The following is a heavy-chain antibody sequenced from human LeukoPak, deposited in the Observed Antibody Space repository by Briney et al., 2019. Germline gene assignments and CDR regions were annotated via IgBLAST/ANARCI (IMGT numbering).Heavy chain of an antibody. CDR1: GGSISSSSYY. Sequence: PSETLSLTCIVSGGSISSSSYYWGWIRQPPGKGPEWIASIYYSGSTYYNPSLKSRVTISVDTSKNQFSLKLSSVTAADTAVYYCARRRSYYDSSGYTTYFDYWGQGTLVTVSS. V-gene: IGHV4-39*01. J-gene: IGHJ4*02. CDR3: ARRRSYYDSSGYTTYFDY. D-gene: IGHD3-22*01. CDR2: IYYSGST.